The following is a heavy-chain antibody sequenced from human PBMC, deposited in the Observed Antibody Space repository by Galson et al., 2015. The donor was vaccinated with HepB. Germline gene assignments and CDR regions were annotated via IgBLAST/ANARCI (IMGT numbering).Heavy chain of an antibody. D-gene: IGHD4-17*01. CDR3: ARHTVTTGPAKNKGDDHWFDP. J-gene: IGHJ5*02. V-gene: IGHV5-10-1*01. Sequence: QSGAEVKKPGESLRISCKGSGYSFTSYWISWVRQMPGKGLEWMGRIDPSDSYTNYSPSFQGHITIPADKSISPAYLQWSSLKASDTAMYYCARHTVTTGPAKNKGDDHWFDPWGQGTLVTVSS. CDR2: IDPSDSYT. CDR1: GYSFTSYW.